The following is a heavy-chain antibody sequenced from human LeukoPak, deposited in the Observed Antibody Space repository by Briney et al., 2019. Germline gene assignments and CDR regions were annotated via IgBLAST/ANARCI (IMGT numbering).Heavy chain of an antibody. J-gene: IGHJ6*03. CDR3: ARGRVDRRYSSVRSDHPYYYYYYYMDV. D-gene: IGHD6-19*01. CDR1: GFTFSSYW. CDR2: INQDGSEK. V-gene: IGHV3-7*01. Sequence: PGGSLRLSCAASGFTFSSYWMSWVRQAPGKGLEWVANINQDGSEKYYVDSVKGRFTISRDNAENSLSLHMNSLRAEDTAVYYCARGRVDRRYSSVRSDHPYYYYYYYMDVWGKGTTVTISS.